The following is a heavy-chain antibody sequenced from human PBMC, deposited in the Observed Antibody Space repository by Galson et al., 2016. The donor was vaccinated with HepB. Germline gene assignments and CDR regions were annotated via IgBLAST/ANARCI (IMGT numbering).Heavy chain of an antibody. CDR1: GFTFRGSS. CDR3: ARGRDYAFDI. V-gene: IGHV3-48*01. CDR2: ITSDSSTR. J-gene: IGHJ3*02. D-gene: IGHD3-10*01. Sequence: SLRLSCAASGFTFRGSSMNWVRQAPGKGLEWISHITSDSSTRYYADSVTGRFTISRDNAKNSLDLQMNSLGAEDTAVYYCARGRDYAFDIWGQGTMVTVSS.